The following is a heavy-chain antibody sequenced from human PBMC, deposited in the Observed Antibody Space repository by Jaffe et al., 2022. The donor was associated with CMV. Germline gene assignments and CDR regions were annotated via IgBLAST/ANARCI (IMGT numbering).Heavy chain of an antibody. V-gene: IGHV3-23*04. D-gene: IGHD6-13*01. CDR2: ISGSGGST. J-gene: IGHJ4*02. Sequence: EVQLVESGGGLVQPGGSLRLSCAASGFTFSGYAMSWVRQAPGKGLEWVSGISGSGGSTYYADSVKGRFTISRDNPKNMLYLQMNSLRVEDTALFYCAKAAGNFDYWGQGTLVTVSS. CDR1: GFTFSGYA. CDR3: AKAAGNFDY.